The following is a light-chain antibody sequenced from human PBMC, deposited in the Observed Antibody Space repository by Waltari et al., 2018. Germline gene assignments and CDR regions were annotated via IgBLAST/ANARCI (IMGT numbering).Light chain of an antibody. J-gene: IGLJ2*01. Sequence: QSAPTQPAPVSGSPGQSITISCIGIDSDLGPYNYVSWYRQTPGKAPEVIIYDFSSRPPGVSSRFSGSKSGNTASLTISGLQAEDEGHYYCTSYTTTRLTFGGGTKLTV. V-gene: IGLV2-14*01. CDR2: DFS. CDR1: DSDLGPYNY. CDR3: TSYTTTRLT.